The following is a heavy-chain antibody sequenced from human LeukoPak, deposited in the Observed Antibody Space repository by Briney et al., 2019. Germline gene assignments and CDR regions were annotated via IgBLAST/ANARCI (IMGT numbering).Heavy chain of an antibody. J-gene: IGHJ5*02. V-gene: IGHV4-39*01. CDR3: ARIVLGYCSSTSCYTWFDP. Sequence: SETLSLTCTVSGGSISSSSYYWGWIRQPPGKGLEWIGSIYYSGSTYYNPSLKSRVTISVDTSKNQFSLKLGSVTAADTAVYYCARIVLGYCSSTSCYTWFDPWGQGTLVTVSS. CDR1: GGSISSSSYY. CDR2: IYYSGST. D-gene: IGHD2-2*02.